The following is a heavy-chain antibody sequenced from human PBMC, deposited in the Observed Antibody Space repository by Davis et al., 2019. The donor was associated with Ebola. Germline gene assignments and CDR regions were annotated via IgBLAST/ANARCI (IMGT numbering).Heavy chain of an antibody. V-gene: IGHV3-48*04. CDR1: GFTFSNAW. CDR3: ARGVTAMVWVEFDY. Sequence: GGSLRLSCAASGFTFSNAWMNWVRQAPGEGLEWVSYISSSGSTIYYADSVKGRFTISRDNAKNSLYLQMNSLRAEDTAVYYCARGVTAMVWVEFDYWGQGTLVTVSS. J-gene: IGHJ4*02. D-gene: IGHD5-18*01. CDR2: ISSSGSTI.